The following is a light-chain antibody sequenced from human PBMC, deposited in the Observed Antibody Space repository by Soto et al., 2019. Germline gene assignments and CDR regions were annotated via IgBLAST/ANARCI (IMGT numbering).Light chain of an antibody. V-gene: IGKV1-5*03. Sequence: DIQMTQSPSPLSASVGDRVTITGRASQTISCSLAWYQQKPGKAPKPLIYRASSFESGVPLRFSGGGSGTEFTLTIISLQPDDFATYFCQHMATFGQGTKVEIK. CDR2: RAS. CDR3: QHMAT. J-gene: IGKJ1*01. CDR1: QTISCS.